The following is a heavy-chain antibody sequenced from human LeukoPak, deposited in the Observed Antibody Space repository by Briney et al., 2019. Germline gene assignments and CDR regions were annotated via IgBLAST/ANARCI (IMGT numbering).Heavy chain of an antibody. CDR2: IYYSGST. CDR1: GGSISSSSYY. D-gene: IGHD6-19*01. J-gene: IGHJ4*02. Sequence: KASETLSLTCTVSGGSISSSSYYWGWIRQPPGKGLEWIGSIYYSGSTYYNPSLKSRVTISVDTSKNQFSLKLSSVTAADTAVYYCARGGWYYFYWGQGTLVTVSS. CDR3: ARGGWYYFY. V-gene: IGHV4-39*07.